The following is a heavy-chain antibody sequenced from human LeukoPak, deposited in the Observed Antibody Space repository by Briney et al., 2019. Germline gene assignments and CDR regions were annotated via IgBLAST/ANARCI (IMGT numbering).Heavy chain of an antibody. CDR1: GFTFSSYW. V-gene: IGHV3-7*01. J-gene: IGHJ4*02. Sequence: GGSLRLSCAASGFTFSSYWMSWVRQAPGKGLEWLANIKQDGSEKYYADSVKGRFTISRDNAKNSLYLQMNSLRAEDTAVYYCARDGLYCGGDCYSDYWGQGTLVTVSS. CDR3: ARDGLYCGGDCYSDY. D-gene: IGHD2-21*02. CDR2: IKQDGSEK.